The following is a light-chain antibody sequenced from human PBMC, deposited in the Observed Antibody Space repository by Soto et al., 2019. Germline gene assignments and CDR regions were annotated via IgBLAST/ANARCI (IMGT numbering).Light chain of an antibody. Sequence: QSALTQPASVSGSPGQSITISCTGTSSDVGSYNLVSWYQQHPGKAPKLMIYEGSKRPSGVSNRFSGSKSGNTASLTISGLQAEDEDDSYCCSYAGSSTLYVFGTGTKLTVL. CDR1: SSDVGSYNL. CDR2: EGS. J-gene: IGLJ1*01. V-gene: IGLV2-23*01. CDR3: CSYAGSSTLYV.